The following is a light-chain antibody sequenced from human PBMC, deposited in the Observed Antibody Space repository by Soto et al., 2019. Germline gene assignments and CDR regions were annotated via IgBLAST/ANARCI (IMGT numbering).Light chain of an antibody. CDR1: QSVTNNY. J-gene: IGKJ3*01. Sequence: EIVLTQSPATLSLSPGDRATLSCGASQSVTNNYLAWYQQKPGLAPRLLIYDASNRATGIPARFSGSGSGTDFTLTIASLEPEDFAVYYCQQRTNWRGVSFGPGTKVDIK. CDR3: QQRTNWRGVS. V-gene: IGKV3-11*01. CDR2: DAS.